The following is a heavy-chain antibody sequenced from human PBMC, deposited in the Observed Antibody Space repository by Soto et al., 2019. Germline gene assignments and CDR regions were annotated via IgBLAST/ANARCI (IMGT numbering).Heavy chain of an antibody. D-gene: IGHD6-19*01. CDR1: GFTFSSYW. J-gene: IGHJ4*02. CDR2: INIDGSST. V-gene: IGHV3-74*01. CDR3: ASQQWLARPDY. Sequence: GGSLRLSCASSGFTFSSYWMHWVRQAPGKGLVWVSRINIDGSSTSYADSVRGRFTISRDNAKNTLYLQMNSLRAEDTAVYYCASQQWLARPDYWGQGTLVT.